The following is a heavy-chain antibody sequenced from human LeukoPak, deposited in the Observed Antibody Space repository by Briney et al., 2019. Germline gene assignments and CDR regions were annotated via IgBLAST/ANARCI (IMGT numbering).Heavy chain of an antibody. CDR3: AKPRQEMSYDYLSGYYGPGAFDI. CDR2: INPSGGYT. D-gene: IGHD3-3*01. CDR1: GYTFTGYY. Sequence: ASVKVSCKASGYTFTGYYMHWVRQAPGQGLQWMGIINPSGGYTSYAHKFQGRVTMTRDMSTSTVYMELSSLRSEDTAVYYCAKPRQEMSYDYLSGYYGPGAFDIWGQGTLVTVSS. V-gene: IGHV1-46*01. J-gene: IGHJ3*02.